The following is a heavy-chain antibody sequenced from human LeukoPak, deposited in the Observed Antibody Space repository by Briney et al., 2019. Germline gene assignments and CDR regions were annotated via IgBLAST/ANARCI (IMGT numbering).Heavy chain of an antibody. Sequence: KSSETLSLTCTVSGASISSYYWSWIRQPPGKGLEWIAYIYYSVRTNYNPSLESRVTVSVDTSKNQFSLKLSSVTAADTAVYYCARATCSTTNCVSLSQYYYSYYYMDVWGKGATVSVSS. V-gene: IGHV4-59*01. CDR2: IYYSVRT. CDR3: ARATCSTTNCVSLSQYYYSYYYMDV. CDR1: GASISSYY. J-gene: IGHJ6*03. D-gene: IGHD2-2*01.